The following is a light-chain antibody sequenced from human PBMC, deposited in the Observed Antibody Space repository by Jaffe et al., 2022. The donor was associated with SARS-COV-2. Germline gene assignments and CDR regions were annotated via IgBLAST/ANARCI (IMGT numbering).Light chain of an antibody. V-gene: IGLV7-46*01. Sequence: QGVVTQEPSLTVSPGGTVTLTCDSDTETVTTGHYPFWFQQKPGQAPRTLIYNTDKRESSTPDRFSGSLLGGKAALTLSGARPEDEADYHCLLTYRGARPVFGGGTKLTVL. CDR2: NTD. CDR3: LLTYRGARPV. CDR1: TETVTTGHY. J-gene: IGLJ3*02.